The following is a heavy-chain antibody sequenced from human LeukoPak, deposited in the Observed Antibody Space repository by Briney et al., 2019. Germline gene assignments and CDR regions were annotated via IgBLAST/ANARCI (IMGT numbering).Heavy chain of an antibody. CDR3: ARSGSSTHY. J-gene: IGHJ4*02. CDR2: IYYSGST. CDR1: GGSISSSSYY. D-gene: IGHD6-6*01. Sequence: SETLSLTCTVSGGSISSSSYYWGWIRQPPGKGLEWIGSIYYSGSTYYSPSLKSRVTISVDTSKNQFSLKLSSVTAADTAVYYCARSGSSTHYWGQGTLVTVSS. V-gene: IGHV4-39*01.